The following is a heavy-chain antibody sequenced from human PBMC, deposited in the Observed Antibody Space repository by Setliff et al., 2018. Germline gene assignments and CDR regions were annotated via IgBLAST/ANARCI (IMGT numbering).Heavy chain of an antibody. CDR3: ARGRHHDTLSGYIDF. Sequence: GGSLRLSCAASGFTFSSYALHWVRQAPGKGLEWVTLISYEGIDKYYADSVKGRFTVSRDNSKNTLYLQMNSLRAADTAFYYCARGRHHDTLSGYIDFLGQGTLVTVSS. D-gene: IGHD3-9*01. J-gene: IGHJ4*02. V-gene: IGHV3-30*04. CDR1: GFTFSSYA. CDR2: ISYEGIDK.